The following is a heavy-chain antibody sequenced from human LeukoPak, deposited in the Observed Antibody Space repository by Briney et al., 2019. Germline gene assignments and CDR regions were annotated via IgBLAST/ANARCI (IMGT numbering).Heavy chain of an antibody. J-gene: IGHJ4*02. CDR1: GFTFSSYA. D-gene: IGHD5-12*01. Sequence: GESLRLSCAASGFTFSSYAMSWVRQAPGKGLEWVSTISGSGGITYYADSVKGRVTISRDNSKNTLYLQMNSLRAEDTAVYYCAKSYNGYESKPDYWGQGTLVTVSS. CDR2: ISGSGGIT. CDR3: AKSYNGYESKPDY. V-gene: IGHV3-23*01.